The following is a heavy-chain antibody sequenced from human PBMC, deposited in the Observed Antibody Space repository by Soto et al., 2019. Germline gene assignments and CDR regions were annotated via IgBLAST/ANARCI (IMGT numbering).Heavy chain of an antibody. CDR1: GFTFSSYS. CDR2: ISSSSSTI. D-gene: IGHD2-2*01. J-gene: IGHJ4*02. Sequence: HPGGSLRLSCAASGFTFSSYSMNWVRQAPGKGLEWVSYISSSSSTIYYADSVKGRFTISRDNAKNSLYLQMNSLRAEDTAVYYCARESGLPAAMEHFDYWGQGTLVTVSP. CDR3: ARESGLPAAMEHFDY. V-gene: IGHV3-48*01.